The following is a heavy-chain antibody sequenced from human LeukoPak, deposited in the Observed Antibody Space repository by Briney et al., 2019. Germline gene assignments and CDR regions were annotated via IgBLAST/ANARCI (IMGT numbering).Heavy chain of an antibody. CDR3: ARDGDYYDRGAFDI. D-gene: IGHD3-22*01. Sequence: SETLSLTCTVSGYSISSGYYWGWIRQPPGKGLEWIGSIYHSGSTYYNLSLKSRVTISVDTSKNHFSLRLSSVTAADTAVYYCARDGDYYDRGAFDIWGQGTMVTVSS. V-gene: IGHV4-38-2*02. CDR1: GYSISSGYY. J-gene: IGHJ3*02. CDR2: IYHSGST.